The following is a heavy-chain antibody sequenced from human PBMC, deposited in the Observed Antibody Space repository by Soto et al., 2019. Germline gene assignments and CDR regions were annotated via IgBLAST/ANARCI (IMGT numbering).Heavy chain of an antibody. CDR2: ISAYNGNT. CDR1: GYTFTSYG. V-gene: IGHV1-18*04. Sequence: ASVKVSCKASGYTFTSYGISWVRQAPGQGLEWMGWISAYNGNTNYAQKLQGRVTMTTDTSTSTAYMELRSLRSDDTAVYYCARDRQGLQQQLVYDYYGMDVWGQGTTVTVSS. D-gene: IGHD6-13*01. CDR3: ARDRQGLQQQLVYDYYGMDV. J-gene: IGHJ6*02.